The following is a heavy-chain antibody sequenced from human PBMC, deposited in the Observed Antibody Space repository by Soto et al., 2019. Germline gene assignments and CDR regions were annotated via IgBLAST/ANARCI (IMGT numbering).Heavy chain of an antibody. Sequence: QVQLVQSGAEVKKPGASVKVSCKASGYTFTSYGISWVRQAPGQGLEWMGWISAYNGNTNYAQKLQGRVTMTTDTSTTTAYMELRGLRSDDTAVYYCARLPGGGYCSTTSCLRYGMDVWGQGTTVTVSS. CDR1: GYTFTSYG. CDR2: ISAYNGNT. J-gene: IGHJ6*02. CDR3: ARLPGGGYCSTTSCLRYGMDV. V-gene: IGHV1-18*01. D-gene: IGHD2-2*01.